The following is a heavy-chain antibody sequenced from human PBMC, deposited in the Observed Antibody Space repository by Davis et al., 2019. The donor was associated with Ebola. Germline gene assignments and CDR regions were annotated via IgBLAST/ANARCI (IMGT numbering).Heavy chain of an antibody. D-gene: IGHD5-12*01. Sequence: GESPKISCAASGFTFNTYGLHWVRQAPRKGLEWVSSISGSGGSTFYADSVKGRFTISRDNSKNTLYLQMNSLRVEDTALYYCARGHSGYDNEMDSWGQGTLVTVSS. J-gene: IGHJ4*02. V-gene: IGHV3-23*01. CDR2: ISGSGGST. CDR3: ARGHSGYDNEMDS. CDR1: GFTFNTYG.